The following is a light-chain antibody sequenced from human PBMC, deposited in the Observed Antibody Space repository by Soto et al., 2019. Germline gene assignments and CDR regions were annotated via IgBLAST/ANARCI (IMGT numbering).Light chain of an antibody. CDR3: CSYARGNTFV. J-gene: IGLJ1*01. CDR1: SRSVDSYDF. Sequence: QSALTQPASVSGSPGQSIIISCTGISRSVDSYDFVSWYQQHPGKAPKLIIYEGTQRPSGVSNRFSGSKSDNAASLTISGLQAEDEADYYCCSYARGNTFVFGSGTKLTVL. CDR2: EGT. V-gene: IGLV2-23*03.